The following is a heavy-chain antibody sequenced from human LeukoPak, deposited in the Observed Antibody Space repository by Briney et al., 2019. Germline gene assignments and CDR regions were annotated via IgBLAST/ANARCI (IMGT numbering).Heavy chain of an antibody. CDR3: ARGDIVVVAAMDV. Sequence: GGSLRLSCVASGFTFRDHYMDWVRQAPGKGLEWVGRTRNKANSYTTEYAASVKGRFTISRDDSKNSLYLQMNSLKTEDTAVYYCARGDIVVVAAMDVWGQGTTVTVSS. D-gene: IGHD2-2*01. CDR2: TRNKANSYTT. J-gene: IGHJ6*02. CDR1: GFTFRDHY. V-gene: IGHV3-72*01.